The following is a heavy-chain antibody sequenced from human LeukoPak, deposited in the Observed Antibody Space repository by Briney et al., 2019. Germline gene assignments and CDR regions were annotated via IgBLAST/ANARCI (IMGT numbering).Heavy chain of an antibody. Sequence: GGPLRLSCAASGFTFRSYAMNWVRQAPGKGLEWVSVISDSGGSTYYADSVKGRFTISRDNSKNTLYLQMNSLRAEDTAVYYCAKGSTKRQQFDYWGQGTLVTASS. CDR3: AKGSTKRQQFDY. V-gene: IGHV3-23*01. D-gene: IGHD6-13*01. J-gene: IGHJ4*02. CDR2: ISDSGGST. CDR1: GFTFRSYA.